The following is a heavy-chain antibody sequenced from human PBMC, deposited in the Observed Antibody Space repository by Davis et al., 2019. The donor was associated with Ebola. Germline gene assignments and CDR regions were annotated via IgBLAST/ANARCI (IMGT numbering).Heavy chain of an antibody. J-gene: IGHJ5*02. CDR2: INHSGST. Sequence: GSLRLSCAASGFTVSSNYMSWVRQAPGKGLEWIGEINHSGSTNYNPSLKSRVTISVDTSKNQFSLKLSSVTAADTAVYYCARHRQWLESYNWLDPWGQGTLVTVSS. CDR1: GFTVSSNY. CDR3: ARHRQWLESYNWLDP. V-gene: IGHV4-34*01. D-gene: IGHD6-19*01.